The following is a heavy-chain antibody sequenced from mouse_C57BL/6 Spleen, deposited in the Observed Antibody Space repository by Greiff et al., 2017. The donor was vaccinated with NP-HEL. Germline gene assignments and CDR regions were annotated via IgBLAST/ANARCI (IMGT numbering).Heavy chain of an antibody. CDR1: GYAFSSYW. CDR2: IYPGDGDT. J-gene: IGHJ1*03. CDR3: ARYYYGSSDWYFDV. D-gene: IGHD1-1*01. V-gene: IGHV1-80*01. Sequence: VKLMESGAELVKPGASVKISCKASGYAFSSYWMNWVKQRPGKGLEWIGQIYPGDGDTNYTGKFKGKATLTADKSSSTAYMQLSSLTSEDSAVYFCARYYYGSSDWYFDVWGTGTTVTVSS.